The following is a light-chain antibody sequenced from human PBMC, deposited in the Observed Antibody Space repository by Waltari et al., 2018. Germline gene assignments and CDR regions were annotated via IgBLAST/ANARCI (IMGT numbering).Light chain of an antibody. J-gene: IGKJ4*01. Sequence: EVVLTQSPATLSLSPGERATLSCRASQSVRNFLAWYQQKPGKAPRLLIYEASQRATGIPARFSGSGSGTDFTLTISSLEPEDFAVYYCQQRSNWPPLTFGGGTKVEIK. CDR3: QQRSNWPPLT. CDR1: QSVRNF. CDR2: EAS. V-gene: IGKV3-11*01.